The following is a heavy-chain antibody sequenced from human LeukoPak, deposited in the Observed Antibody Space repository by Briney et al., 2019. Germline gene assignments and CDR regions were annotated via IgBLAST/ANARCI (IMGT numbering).Heavy chain of an antibody. CDR3: ARGPRYYDSSGYYYGLGIGY. J-gene: IGHJ4*02. V-gene: IGHV3-74*01. CDR1: GFTFSSYW. Sequence: GGSLRLSCAASGFTFSSYWMHWVRQAPGKGLVWVSRINSDGSSTSYADSVKGRFTISRDNAKNTLYLRMNSLRAEDTAVYYCARGPRYYDSSGYYYGLGIGYWGQGTLVTVSS. CDR2: INSDGSST. D-gene: IGHD3-22*01.